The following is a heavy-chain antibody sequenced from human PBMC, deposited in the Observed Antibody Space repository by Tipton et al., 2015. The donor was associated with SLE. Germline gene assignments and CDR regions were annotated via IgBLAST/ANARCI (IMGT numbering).Heavy chain of an antibody. Sequence: TLSLTCTVSGGSISGYYWSWIRQPPGKGLEWIGYIYYSGTTNYSPSLRSRVTMSVDTPKNQCSLKLSSVTAADTAVYYCARGTSIVVVPAALTDWGQGTLVTVSS. V-gene: IGHV4-59*01. D-gene: IGHD2-2*01. CDR2: IYYSGTT. CDR1: GGSISGYY. CDR3: ARGTSIVVVPAALTD. J-gene: IGHJ4*02.